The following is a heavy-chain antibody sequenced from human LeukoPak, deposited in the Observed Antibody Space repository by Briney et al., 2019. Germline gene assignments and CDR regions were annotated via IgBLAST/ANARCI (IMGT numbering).Heavy chain of an antibody. J-gene: IGHJ4*02. Sequence: ASVSVSCKASGYTFTSDGISWVRQAPGQGVEWVGWISAYNGNTNYAQKLQGRVTMTTDTSTSTAYMELRSLRSDDTAVYYCARDFQNYDILTGYLNYWGQGTLVTVSS. CDR2: ISAYNGNT. V-gene: IGHV1-18*01. CDR3: ARDFQNYDILTGYLNY. D-gene: IGHD3-9*01. CDR1: GYTFTSDG.